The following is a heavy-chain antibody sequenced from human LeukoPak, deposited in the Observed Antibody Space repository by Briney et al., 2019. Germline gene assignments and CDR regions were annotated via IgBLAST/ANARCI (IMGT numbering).Heavy chain of an antibody. CDR2: ISWSSGSI. D-gene: IGHD5-18*01. Sequence: GGSLRLSCAASGFTFDDYAMHWVRQAPGKGLEWVSGISWSSGSIGYADSVKGRFTISRDNAKNSLYLQMNSLRAEDTALYYCAKGGYSYGYLGYYYGMDVWGQGTTVTVSS. CDR1: GFTFDDYA. CDR3: AKGGYSYGYLGYYYGMDV. V-gene: IGHV3-9*01. J-gene: IGHJ6*02.